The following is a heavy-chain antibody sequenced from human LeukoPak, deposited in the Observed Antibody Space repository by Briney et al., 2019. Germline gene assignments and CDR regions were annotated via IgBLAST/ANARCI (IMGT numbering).Heavy chain of an antibody. CDR3: ARDARPDY. D-gene: IGHD6-6*01. V-gene: IGHV3-48*03. CDR2: ISSDGNTE. Sequence: GGSLRLSCAASGFRFSSHPMNWVRQAPGKGLEWVSHISSDGNTEYYVDAPRGRFTMSRDNAKNSLFLQINSLRAEDTAVYYCARDARPDYGGQGTLVTVST. J-gene: IGHJ4*02. CDR1: GFRFSSHP.